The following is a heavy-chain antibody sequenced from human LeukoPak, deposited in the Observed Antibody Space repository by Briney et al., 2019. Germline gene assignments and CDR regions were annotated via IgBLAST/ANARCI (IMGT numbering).Heavy chain of an antibody. D-gene: IGHD6-13*01. CDR2: ISWNSGSI. V-gene: IGHV3-9*01. Sequence: PGGSLRLSCAASGFTFDDYAMHWVRQAPGKGLEWVSGISWNSGSIGYADSVKGRFTISRDNAKNSLYLQMNSLRAEGTALYYCAKDIVAAAGSPGFDYWGQGTLVTVSS. CDR3: AKDIVAAAGSPGFDY. J-gene: IGHJ4*02. CDR1: GFTFDDYA.